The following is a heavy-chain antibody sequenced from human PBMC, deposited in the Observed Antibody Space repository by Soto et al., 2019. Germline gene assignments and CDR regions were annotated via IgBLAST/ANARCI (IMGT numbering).Heavy chain of an antibody. J-gene: IGHJ6*02. CDR1: GYTFTSYG. CDR3: ARVSYYYGSEARTLVFWDYYYYGLDV. CDR2: ISAYNGNT. D-gene: IGHD3-10*01. Sequence: ASVKVSCKASGYTFTSYGISWVRQAPGQGLEWMGWISAYNGNTNYAQKLQGRVTMTTDTSTSTAYMELRSLRSEDTAVYYCARVSYYYGSEARTLVFWDYYYYGLDVRG. V-gene: IGHV1-18*04.